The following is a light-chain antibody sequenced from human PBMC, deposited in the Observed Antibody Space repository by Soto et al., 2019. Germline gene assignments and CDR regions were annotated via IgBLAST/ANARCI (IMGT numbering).Light chain of an antibody. Sequence: QSVLTQPASVSGSPGQSISISCTGTSSDVGAYNYHNYVSWYQQHPGKAPKLIIYDVSNRPSGVSNRFSGSKSGNTASLTISGLQAEDEADYYCSSYTSSSTYVVFGGGTQLTVL. CDR2: DVS. J-gene: IGLJ3*02. V-gene: IGLV2-14*03. CDR3: SSYTSSSTYVV. CDR1: SSDVGAYNY.